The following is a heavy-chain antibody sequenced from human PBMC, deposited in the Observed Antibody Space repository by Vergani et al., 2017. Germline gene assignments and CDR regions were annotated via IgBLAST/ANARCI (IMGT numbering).Heavy chain of an antibody. CDR3: ARDLRLLDFWSGFDY. CDR2: IWYDGSNK. V-gene: IGHV3-33*01. D-gene: IGHD3-3*01. CDR1: GFTFSSYG. Sequence: QVQLVESGGGVVQPGRSLRLSCAASGFTFSSYGMHWVRQAPGKGLEWVAVIWYDGSNKYYADSVKGRFTISRDNSKNTLYLQMNSLRAEDTAVYYCARDLRLLDFWSGFDYWGQGNLVTVSS. J-gene: IGHJ4*02.